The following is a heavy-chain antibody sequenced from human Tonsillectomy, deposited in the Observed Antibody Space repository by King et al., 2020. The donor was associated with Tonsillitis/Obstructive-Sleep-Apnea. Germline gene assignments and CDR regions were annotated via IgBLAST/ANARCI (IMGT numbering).Heavy chain of an antibody. CDR1: GFTVSSNY. V-gene: IGHV3-66*01. Sequence: VQLVESGGGLVQPGGSLRLSCAASGFTVSSNYMSWVRQAPGRGLEWVSVIYSGGSTYYADSVKGRCTISRDNSKNTLYLQMNSLRAADTAVYYCARDLYDLWSGYGSYWYFDLWGRGTLVTVSS. CDR3: ARDLYDLWSGYGSYWYFDL. CDR2: IYSGGST. D-gene: IGHD3-3*01. J-gene: IGHJ2*01.